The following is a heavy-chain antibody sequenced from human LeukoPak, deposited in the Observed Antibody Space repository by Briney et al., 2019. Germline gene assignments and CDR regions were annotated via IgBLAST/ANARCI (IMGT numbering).Heavy chain of an antibody. D-gene: IGHD6-19*01. J-gene: IGHJ4*02. Sequence: PGRSLRLSCAASGFTFSSYAMHWVRQAPGKGLEWVAGISYDGSNKYYADSVKGRFTISRDNSKNTLYLQMNSLRAEDTAVYYCARDGQWLEYFDYWGQGTLVTVSS. CDR3: ARDGQWLEYFDY. CDR2: ISYDGSNK. CDR1: GFTFSSYA. V-gene: IGHV3-30-3*01.